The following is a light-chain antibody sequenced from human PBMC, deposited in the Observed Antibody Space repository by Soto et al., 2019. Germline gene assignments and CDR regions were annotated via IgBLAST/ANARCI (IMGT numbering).Light chain of an antibody. CDR2: KVS. J-gene: IGKJ4*01. Sequence: DIQMTQSPSTLSAFVGDRVTITCRASQLISTWLAWYQQKPGQAPKLLISKVSNLQTGVPSRFSGSASGTEFTLTISSLQPDDFATYYCQQYNGSPVTFGGGTRVEIK. V-gene: IGKV1-5*03. CDR3: QQYNGSPVT. CDR1: QLISTW.